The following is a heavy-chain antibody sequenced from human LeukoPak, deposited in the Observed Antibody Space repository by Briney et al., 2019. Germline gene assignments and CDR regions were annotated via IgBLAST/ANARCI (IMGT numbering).Heavy chain of an antibody. Sequence: SETLSLTCTVSGGSISSYYWSWIRQPPGKGLKWIGYIYYSGSTNYNPSLKSRVTISVDTSKNQFSLKLSSVTAADTAVYYCARGRQTYGGNFRDAFDIWGQGTMVTVSS. J-gene: IGHJ3*02. D-gene: IGHD4-23*01. CDR1: GGSISSYY. CDR2: IYYSGST. CDR3: ARGRQTYGGNFRDAFDI. V-gene: IGHV4-59*01.